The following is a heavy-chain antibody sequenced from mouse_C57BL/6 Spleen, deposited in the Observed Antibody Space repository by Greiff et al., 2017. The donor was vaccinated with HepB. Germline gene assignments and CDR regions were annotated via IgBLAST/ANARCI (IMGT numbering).Heavy chain of an antibody. CDR3: ARDYGRGYYFDY. CDR2: IDPSDSYT. J-gene: IGHJ2*01. CDR1: GYTFTSYW. D-gene: IGHD1-2*01. V-gene: IGHV1-59*01. Sequence: QVQLQQPGAELVRPGTSVKLSCKASGYTFTSYWMHWVKQRPGQGLEWIGVIDPSDSYTNYNQKFKGKATLTVDTSSSTAYMQLSSLTSEDSAVYYCARDYGRGYYFDYWGQGTTLTVSS.